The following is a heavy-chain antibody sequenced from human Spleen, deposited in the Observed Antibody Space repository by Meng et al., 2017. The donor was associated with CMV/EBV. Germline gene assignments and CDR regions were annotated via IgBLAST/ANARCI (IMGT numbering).Heavy chain of an antibody. Sequence: VYGGSFSGYYWSWIRQPPGKGLEWIGEIDYSGSTNYNPSLKSRVTISVDTSNNQFSLKLTSVTAADTAVYYCASSQGHYYGSGSYGDWGQGTLVTVSS. CDR1: GGSFSGYY. CDR3: ASSQGHYYGSGSYGD. V-gene: IGHV4-34*01. D-gene: IGHD3-10*01. CDR2: IDYSGST. J-gene: IGHJ4*02.